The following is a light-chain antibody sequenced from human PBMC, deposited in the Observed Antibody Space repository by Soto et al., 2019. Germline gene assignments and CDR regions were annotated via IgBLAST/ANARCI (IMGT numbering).Light chain of an antibody. CDR1: QDITNF. CDR3: QQYDNLPYT. Sequence: DIQMTQSPSSVSASVGDRITITCRASQDITNFLAWYQQKPGKAPKLLIYDASNLETGVPSRFSGSGSGTDFTFTISSLQPEDIATYYCQQYDNLPYTFGQGTKVDIK. CDR2: DAS. V-gene: IGKV1-33*01. J-gene: IGKJ2*01.